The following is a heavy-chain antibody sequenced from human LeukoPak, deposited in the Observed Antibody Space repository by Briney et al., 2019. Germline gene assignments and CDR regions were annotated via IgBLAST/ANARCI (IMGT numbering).Heavy chain of an antibody. D-gene: IGHD1-1*01. CDR1: GDSFSSNNSA. V-gene: IGHV6-1*01. CDR3: ARGNWNDFDLVY. J-gene: IGHJ4*02. Sequence: SQTLSLTCAIAGDSFSSNNSAWNWIRQSPSRGVEWLARTYFRSKWYSDYAVSLKSRITINPDTSKHQFSLHLKSVTPEDTAVYYCARGNWNDFDLVYRGQGTLVTVSS. CDR2: TYFRSKWYS.